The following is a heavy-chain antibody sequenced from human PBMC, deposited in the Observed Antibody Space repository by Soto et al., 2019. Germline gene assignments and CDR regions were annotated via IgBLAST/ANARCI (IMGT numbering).Heavy chain of an antibody. D-gene: IGHD6-13*01. V-gene: IGHV4-34*01. Sequence: PSVTLCLSCGVDGGSFSGYDGSWIRQTPGKGLEWIGEINHSGSTNYNPSPKSRVTISIDTSKSQFSLRLSSVTAADTAAYYCARVNEQQRYSWFDPWGQATLVTVSS. CDR1: GGSFSGYD. J-gene: IGHJ5*02. CDR3: ARVNEQQRYSWFDP. CDR2: INHSGST.